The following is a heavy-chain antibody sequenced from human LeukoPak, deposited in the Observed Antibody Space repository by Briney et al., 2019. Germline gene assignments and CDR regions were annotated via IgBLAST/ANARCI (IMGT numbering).Heavy chain of an antibody. CDR2: IYYSESN. V-gene: IGHV4-59*13. D-gene: IGHD2-2*01. CDR1: GGFISSYY. CDR3: ARDVVVVVPAAILRWFVP. J-gene: IGHJ5*02. Sequence: PSETLSLTCTVSGGFISSYYWSWLPQPPGRGLEGIGYIYYSESNNYNPSLKSRVTLSLDTSKNQISLKLSTVTAADTAVYYCARDVVVVVPAAILRWFVPWGQGTLVTASS.